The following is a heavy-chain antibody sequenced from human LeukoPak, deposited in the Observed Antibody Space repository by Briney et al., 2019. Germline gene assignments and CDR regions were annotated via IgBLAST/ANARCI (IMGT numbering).Heavy chain of an antibody. CDR2: ISGSGGST. Sequence: PGGSLRLSCAASGFTFSTYAMSWVRQAPGKELECVSVISGSGGSTYYADSVKGRFTISRDNSKNTLYLQMNSLRAEDTAVYYCAKAWPNSSGYYYDYWGQGTLVTVSS. J-gene: IGHJ4*02. CDR1: GFTFSTYA. V-gene: IGHV3-23*01. D-gene: IGHD3-22*01. CDR3: AKAWPNSSGYYYDY.